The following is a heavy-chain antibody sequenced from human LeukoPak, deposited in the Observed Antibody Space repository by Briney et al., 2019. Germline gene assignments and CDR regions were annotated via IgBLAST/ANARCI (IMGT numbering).Heavy chain of an antibody. CDR2: IYTSGST. V-gene: IGHV4-4*07. CDR1: GGSISSHY. D-gene: IGHD6-6*01. Sequence: PSETLSLTCTVSGGSISSHYWSWIRQPAGKGLEWIGRIYTSGSTNYNPSLMSRVTMSVDTSKNQFSLKLSSVTAADTAVYYCASSSSRRYYYMDVWGKGTTVTVSS. CDR3: ASSSSRRYYYMDV. J-gene: IGHJ6*03.